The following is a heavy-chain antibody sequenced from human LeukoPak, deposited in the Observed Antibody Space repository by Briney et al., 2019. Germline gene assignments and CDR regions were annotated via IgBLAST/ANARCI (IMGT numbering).Heavy chain of an antibody. D-gene: IGHD3-10*01. Sequence: PGGSLRLSCAASGFTFSSYGMHWVRQAPGKGLEWVAFIRYDASNKYYADSVKGRFTISRDDPHNTLYLQMNSLRAEDTAVYFCARGGVDYYGSGTYYLMYYFDYWGQGALVTVSS. J-gene: IGHJ4*02. V-gene: IGHV3-30*02. CDR1: GFTFSSYG. CDR2: IRYDASNK. CDR3: ARGGVDYYGSGTYYLMYYFDY.